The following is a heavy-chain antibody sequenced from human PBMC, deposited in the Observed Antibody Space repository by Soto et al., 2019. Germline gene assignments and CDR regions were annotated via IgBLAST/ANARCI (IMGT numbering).Heavy chain of an antibody. CDR3: AREISYVSSGHLYYGMDV. V-gene: IGHV3-33*01. CDR1: GFTFSSYG. J-gene: IGHJ6*02. Sequence: PGGSLRLSCAASGFTFSSYGMHWVRQAPGKGLEWVAVIWYDGSNKYYADSVKGRFTISRDNSKNTLYLQMNSLRAEDTAVYYCAREISYVSSGHLYYGMDVLGQGTAVTVSS. CDR2: IWYDGSNK. D-gene: IGHD3-16*01.